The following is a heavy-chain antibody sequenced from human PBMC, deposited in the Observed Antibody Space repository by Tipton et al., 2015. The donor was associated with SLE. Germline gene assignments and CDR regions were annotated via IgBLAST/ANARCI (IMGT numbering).Heavy chain of an antibody. CDR3: ARERSAKSVTLMYYNYHMDV. D-gene: IGHD4-11*01. CDR2: ITNSGFP. Sequence: TLSLTCALYGGSFSGYHWSWIRQPPGKGLEWIGEITNSGFPNYNPSLKSRVTISVDTSRNQFSLKLRSVTAADTAVYYCARERSAKSVTLMYYNYHMDVWGKGTTVTVSS. J-gene: IGHJ6*03. CDR1: GGSFSGYH. V-gene: IGHV4-34*01.